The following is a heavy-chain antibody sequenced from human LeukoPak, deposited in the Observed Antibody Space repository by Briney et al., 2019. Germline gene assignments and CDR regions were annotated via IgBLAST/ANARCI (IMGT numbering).Heavy chain of an antibody. J-gene: IGHJ5*02. CDR2: TNQDGGEK. D-gene: IGHD4/OR15-4a*01. CDR3: ERDYGA. CDR1: GFTFRNYW. Sequence: GGSLRLSCAASGFTFRNYWMTWVRQAPGKGLEWVANTNQDGGEKYYVDSVKGRFTISRDNAKNTVYLQMNSLRVDDTAIYYCERDYGAWGQGTLVTV. V-gene: IGHV3-7*05.